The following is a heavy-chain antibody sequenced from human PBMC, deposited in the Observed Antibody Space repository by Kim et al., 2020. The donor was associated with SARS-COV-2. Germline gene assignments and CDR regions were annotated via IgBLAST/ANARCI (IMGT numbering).Heavy chain of an antibody. CDR3: VKERCSSTSCFAWDDGKFNYYGMDA. CDR2: IHASGYT. CDR1: GASITRGGYH. Sequence: SETLSLTCSVSGASITRGGYHWTWIRQQPGKGLEWIGYIHASGYTHYNPSLQSRLTISLETSKNQFTLKLSSVTAADTAVYYCVKERCSSTSCFAWDDGKFNYYGMDAWGQGTTVTVS. V-gene: IGHV4-31*03. D-gene: IGHD2-2*01. J-gene: IGHJ6*02.